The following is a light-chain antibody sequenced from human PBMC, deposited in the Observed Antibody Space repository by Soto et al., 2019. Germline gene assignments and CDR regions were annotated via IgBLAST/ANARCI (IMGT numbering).Light chain of an antibody. CDR2: GAS. CDR1: ESINQT. J-gene: IGKJ4*01. Sequence: ETVMTQSPATLSVSPGEGATLSCRATESINQTLAWYQQKPGQAPRLLIHGASYRATGIPDRFSGRGSGTEFTLAISRLQSEDFAVYYCQQYNTCPLTFGGGTKVEIK. CDR3: QQYNTCPLT. V-gene: IGKV3-15*01.